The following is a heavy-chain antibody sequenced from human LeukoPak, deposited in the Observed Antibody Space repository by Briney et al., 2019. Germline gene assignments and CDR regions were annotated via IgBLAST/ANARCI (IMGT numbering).Heavy chain of an antibody. V-gene: IGHV1-69*05. D-gene: IGHD2-15*01. CDR3: ARHSFYYYYMDV. J-gene: IGHJ6*03. CDR1: GGTFSSYA. CDR2: IIPIFGTA. Sequence: GASVKVSCKASGGTFSSYAISWVRQAPGQGLGWMGGIIPIFGTANYAQKFQGRVTITTDESTSTAYMELSSLRSEDTAVYYCARHSFYYYYMDVWGKGTTVTVSS.